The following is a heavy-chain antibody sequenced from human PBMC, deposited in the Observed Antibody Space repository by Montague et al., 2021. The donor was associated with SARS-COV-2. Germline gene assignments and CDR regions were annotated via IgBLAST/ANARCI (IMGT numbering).Heavy chain of an antibody. CDR2: IYSGGST. CDR1: GFTVSSNY. D-gene: IGHD6-13*01. CDR3: ARGGHSSSRYYYYGMDV. Sequence: SLRLSCAASGFTVSSNYMSWVRQAPGKGPEWASVIYSGGSTYYADSVKGRFTIPRDNSKNTLYLQMNSLRAEDTAVYYCARGGHSSSRYYYYGMDVWGQGTTVTVSS. J-gene: IGHJ6*02. V-gene: IGHV3-53*01.